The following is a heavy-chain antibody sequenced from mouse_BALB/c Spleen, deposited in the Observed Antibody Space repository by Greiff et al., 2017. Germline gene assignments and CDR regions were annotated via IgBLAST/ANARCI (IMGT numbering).Heavy chain of an antibody. V-gene: IGHV5-6-5*01. J-gene: IGHJ4*01. CDR2: ISSGGST. CDR1: GFTFSSYA. D-gene: IGHD2-1*01. CDR3: ARGNYYGYDAMDY. Sequence: EVMLVESGGGLVKPGGSLKLSCAASGFTFSSYAMSWVRQTPEKRLEWVASISSGGSTYYPDSVKGRFTISRDNARNILYLQMSSLRSEDTAMYYCARGNYYGYDAMDYWGQGTSVTVSS.